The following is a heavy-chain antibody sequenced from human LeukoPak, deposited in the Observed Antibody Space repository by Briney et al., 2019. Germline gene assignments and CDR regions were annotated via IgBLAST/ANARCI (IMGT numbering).Heavy chain of an antibody. CDR2: IIPIFGTA. CDR1: GYTFTSYD. J-gene: IGHJ2*01. Sequence: ASVKVSCKASGYTFTSYDINWVRQAPGQGLEWMGGIIPIFGTANYAQKFQGRVTITADKSTSTAYMELSSLRSEDTAVYYCSMLTTPPPQGYFDLWGRGTLVTVSS. D-gene: IGHD4-11*01. CDR3: SMLTTPPPQGYFDL. V-gene: IGHV1-69*06.